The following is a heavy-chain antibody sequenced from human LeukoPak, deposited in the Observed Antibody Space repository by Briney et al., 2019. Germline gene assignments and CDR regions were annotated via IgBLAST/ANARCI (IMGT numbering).Heavy chain of an antibody. CDR1: GFIFSGYS. CDR2: ISSSGTSM. CDR3: VRGSGGYDPLDFDS. D-gene: IGHD5-12*01. J-gene: IGHJ4*02. Sequence: GGSLRLSCAASGFIFSGYSMNWVRQAPGKGLEWISYISSSGTSMYYADSVKGRLTISRDNPKKSLYLQMNSLRAEDTAVYYCVRGSGGYDPLDFDSWGQGTLVTVSS. V-gene: IGHV3-48*04.